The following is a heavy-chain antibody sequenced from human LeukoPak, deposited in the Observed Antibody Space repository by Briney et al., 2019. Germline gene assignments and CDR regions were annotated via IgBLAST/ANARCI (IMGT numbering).Heavy chain of an antibody. CDR3: GRIRREVGLSRGVYGMDV. D-gene: IGHD2-8*01. V-gene: IGHV2-26*01. Sequence: SGPVLVKPTETRTLTCTVSGFSINNARMGVSWIRQPPGKALEWLAHIFLNDEKSYRTSLESRLTISKDTSKSQVILTMTNMGPVDTATYYCGRIRREVGLSRGVYGMDVWGQGTTVTVSS. J-gene: IGHJ6*02. CDR2: IFLNDEK. CDR1: GFSINNARMG.